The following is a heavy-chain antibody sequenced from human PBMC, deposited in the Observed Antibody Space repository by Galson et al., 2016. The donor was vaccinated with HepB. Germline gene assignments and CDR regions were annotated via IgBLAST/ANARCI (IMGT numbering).Heavy chain of an antibody. V-gene: IGHV1-18*01. CDR2: ISAYNGNT. CDR3: ARGRRYDSVNGMDV. J-gene: IGHJ6*02. D-gene: IGHD1-1*01. CDR1: GYSFITYG. Sequence: SVKVSCKASGYSFITYGISWVRQAPGQGLEWMGWISAYNGNTKNVQKFQDRVTMTTDRSTTTVYMELRGLRSDDTAVYFCARGRRYDSVNGMDVWGQGTTVTVSS.